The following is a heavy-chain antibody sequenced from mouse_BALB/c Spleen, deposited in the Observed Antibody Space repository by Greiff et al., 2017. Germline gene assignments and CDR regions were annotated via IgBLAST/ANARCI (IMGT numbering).Heavy chain of an antibody. J-gene: IGHJ2*01. Sequence: EVQGVESGGGLVQPGGSLKLSCAASGFTFSSYGMSWVRQTPDKRLELVATINSNGGSTYYPDSVKGRFTISRDNAKNTLYLQMSSLKSEDTAMYYCARDERLLDWGQGTTLTVSS. D-gene: IGHD1-1*01. CDR1: GFTFSSYG. CDR3: ARDERLLD. V-gene: IGHV5-6-3*01. CDR2: INSNGGST.